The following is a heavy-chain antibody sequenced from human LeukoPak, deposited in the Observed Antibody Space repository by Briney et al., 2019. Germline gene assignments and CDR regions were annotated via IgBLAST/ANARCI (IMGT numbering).Heavy chain of an antibody. D-gene: IGHD3-16*01. CDR3: ARAPMGALDY. J-gene: IGHJ4*02. CDR2: IYHSGST. Sequence: SETLSLTCTVSGYSISSGYYWGWIRQPPGKGLEWIGSIYHSGSTYYNPSLKSRVTISVDTSKNQFSLKLSSVTAADTAVYYCARAPMGALDYWGQGTLVTVSS. V-gene: IGHV4-38-2*02. CDR1: GYSISSGYY.